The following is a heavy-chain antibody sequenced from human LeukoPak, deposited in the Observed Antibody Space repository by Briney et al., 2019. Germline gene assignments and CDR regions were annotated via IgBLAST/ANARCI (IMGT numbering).Heavy chain of an antibody. J-gene: IGHJ4*02. CDR1: GGSFSGYY. CDR2: INHSGST. CDR3: ARAGEVIAAAGTLDY. V-gene: IGHV4-34*01. Sequence: PSETLSLTCAVYGGSFSGYYCSWIRQPPGKGLEWIGEINHSGSTNYNPSLKSRVTISVDTSKNQFSLKLSSVTAADTAVCYCARAGEVIAAAGTLDYWGQGTLVTVSS. D-gene: IGHD6-13*01.